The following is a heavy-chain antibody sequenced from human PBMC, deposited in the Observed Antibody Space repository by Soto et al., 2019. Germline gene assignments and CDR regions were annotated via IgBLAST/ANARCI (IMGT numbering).Heavy chain of an antibody. CDR2: IYSDGST. V-gene: IGHV3-66*01. CDR1: GFTVNSNY. Sequence: EVQLVESGGGLVQPGGSLRLSCAASGFTVNSNYMSWVRQAPGKGLEWVSVIYSDGSTYYADSVKGRFIISRDNSNNTLYFQMNTLRAEDTAGYYFANLTKEDIWTRFSQCWGQGTLVTVSS. CDR3: ANLTKEDIWTRFSQC. J-gene: IGHJ4*02. D-gene: IGHD3-9*01.